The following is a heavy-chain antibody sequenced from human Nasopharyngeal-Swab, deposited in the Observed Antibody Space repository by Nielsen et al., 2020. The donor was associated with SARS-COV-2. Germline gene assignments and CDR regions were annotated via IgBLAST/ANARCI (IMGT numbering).Heavy chain of an antibody. CDR1: GPTFTSYA. J-gene: IGHJ6*02. Sequence: SVTVPCNASGPTFTSYAISWVRPAPRQGLAWMGGIIPIFGTANYAQKFQGRVTITADESTRTAYLELSSLRSEDTAVYYCARDRLGYCSGGSCYSYYYYGMDVWGQGTTVTVSS. CDR3: ARDRLGYCSGGSCYSYYYYGMDV. CDR2: IIPIFGTA. V-gene: IGHV1-69*13. D-gene: IGHD2-15*01.